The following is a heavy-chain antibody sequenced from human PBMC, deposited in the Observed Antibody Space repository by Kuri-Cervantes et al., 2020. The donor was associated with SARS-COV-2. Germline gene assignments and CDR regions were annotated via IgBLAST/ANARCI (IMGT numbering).Heavy chain of an antibody. CDR3: ARDDFRTANPTLAGY. Sequence: SQTLSLTCAVSGYPISSAYHWGWIRQPPGKGLEWIGIIYHTGSTDCNASLKSRVTISVDTSKNQFSLKLSSVTAADTAVYYCARDDFRTANPTLAGYWGQGTLVTVSS. CDR2: IYHTGST. CDR1: GYPISSAYH. D-gene: IGHD3/OR15-3a*01. J-gene: IGHJ4*02. V-gene: IGHV4-38-2*02.